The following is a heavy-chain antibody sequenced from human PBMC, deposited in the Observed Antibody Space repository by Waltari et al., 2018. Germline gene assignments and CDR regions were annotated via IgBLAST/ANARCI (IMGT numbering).Heavy chain of an antibody. Sequence: EVQLAESGGGLVQPGGSLRLSCAASGFRFNTYWMHWVRQAPGKGLVLLSRINRDGSSTDYADSVKGRFTISRDNAENTLYLQMNSLRVEDTAVYYCATLRGAAGDYGVDVWGQGTTVTVS. CDR3: ATLRGAAGDYGVDV. V-gene: IGHV3-74*01. D-gene: IGHD6-13*01. CDR2: INRDGSST. CDR1: GFRFNTYW. J-gene: IGHJ6*02.